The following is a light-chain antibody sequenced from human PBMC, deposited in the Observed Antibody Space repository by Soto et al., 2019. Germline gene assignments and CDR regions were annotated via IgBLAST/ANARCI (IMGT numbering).Light chain of an antibody. CDR1: RSVSSSF. Sequence: EIVLTQSPGTLSLSPGERATLSCRASRSVSSSFLAWYQQKPGQAPRLLIYGASSRATGIPDRFSGSGSGTDFTLTISRLEPEDFAVYYCQQYVSSLSITFGQGTRLEIK. CDR2: GAS. V-gene: IGKV3-20*01. CDR3: QQYVSSLSIT. J-gene: IGKJ5*01.